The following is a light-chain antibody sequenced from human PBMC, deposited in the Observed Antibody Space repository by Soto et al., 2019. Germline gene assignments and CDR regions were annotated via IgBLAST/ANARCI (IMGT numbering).Light chain of an antibody. CDR3: NSYTSSSTYV. V-gene: IGLV2-14*01. Sequence: QSVLTQPASVSESPGQSITISCTGTSSDVGVYNFVSWYQHHPGKAPKLMIYEVSSRPSGISNRFSGSKSGNTASLTISGLQAEDEADYYCNSYTSSSTYVFGTGTKVTVL. CDR1: SSDVGVYNF. J-gene: IGLJ1*01. CDR2: EVS.